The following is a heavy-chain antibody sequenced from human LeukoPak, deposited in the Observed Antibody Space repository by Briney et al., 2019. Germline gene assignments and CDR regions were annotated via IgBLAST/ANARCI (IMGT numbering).Heavy chain of an antibody. D-gene: IGHD3-10*01. J-gene: IGHJ4*02. CDR1: GFTFSSYW. V-gene: IGHV3-7*01. Sequence: GGSLRLSCAASGFTFSSYWMSWVRQAPGKGLEWVANIKQDGSEKQYADSVKGRFTISRDNAKKSLYLQMNRLRAEDTAVYYCARRSGSYSADFAFWGQGTLVTVSS. CDR3: ARRSGSYSADFAF. CDR2: IKQDGSEK.